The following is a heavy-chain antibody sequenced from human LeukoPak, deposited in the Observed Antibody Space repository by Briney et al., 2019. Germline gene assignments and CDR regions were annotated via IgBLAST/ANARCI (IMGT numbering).Heavy chain of an antibody. Sequence: GESQKISCKASGHSFTNHWIGWVRQMPGIGLEWVGIINFGDSETLYSPSFQGQVTISLDKSISTTYLQWRSLKASDTATYYCATRPYAGSPNWYDPWGQGTLVTVSS. J-gene: IGHJ5*02. CDR1: GHSFTNHW. CDR3: ATRPYAGSPNWYDP. V-gene: IGHV5-51*01. CDR2: INFGDSET. D-gene: IGHD1-26*01.